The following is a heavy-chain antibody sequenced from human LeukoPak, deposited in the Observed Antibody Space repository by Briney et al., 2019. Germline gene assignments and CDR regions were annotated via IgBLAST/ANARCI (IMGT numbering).Heavy chain of an antibody. D-gene: IGHD5-18*01. CDR3: ARSGYRYGADASEI. Sequence: SETLSLTCTVSGDSISSYYWSWIRQPPGKGLEWIGYIYYSGSTNYNPSLKSRVTISVDTSKNQFSLKLSSVTAADTAVYYCARSGYRYGADASEIWGQGTMVTVSS. J-gene: IGHJ3*02. CDR2: IYYSGST. V-gene: IGHV4-59*01. CDR1: GDSISSYY.